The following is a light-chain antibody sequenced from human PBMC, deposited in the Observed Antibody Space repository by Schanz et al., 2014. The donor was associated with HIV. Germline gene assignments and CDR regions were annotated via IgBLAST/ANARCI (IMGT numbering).Light chain of an antibody. V-gene: IGLV2-14*01. J-gene: IGLJ3*02. CDR2: DVS. Sequence: QSALTQPASVSGSPGQSITISCTGTSDDVGGYNYVSWFQQHPGKAPKLIIYDVSSRPSGVSNRFSGSKSGNSASLTISGLQAEDEADYYCSSYTSSSTWVFGGGTKLTVL. CDR1: SDDVGGYNY. CDR3: SSYTSSSTWV.